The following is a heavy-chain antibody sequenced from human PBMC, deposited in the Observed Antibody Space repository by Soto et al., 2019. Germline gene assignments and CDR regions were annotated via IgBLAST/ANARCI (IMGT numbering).Heavy chain of an antibody. CDR2: ISYDGSNK. D-gene: IGHD3-3*01. Sequence: GGSLRLSCAASGFTFSSYGMHWVRQAPGKGLEWVAVISYDGSNKYYADSVKGRFTISRDNSKNTLYLQMNSLRAEDTAVYYCAKDHGRITIFGVVTASGGWFDPWGQGTLVTAPQ. J-gene: IGHJ5*02. CDR3: AKDHGRITIFGVVTASGGWFDP. V-gene: IGHV3-30*18. CDR1: GFTFSSYG.